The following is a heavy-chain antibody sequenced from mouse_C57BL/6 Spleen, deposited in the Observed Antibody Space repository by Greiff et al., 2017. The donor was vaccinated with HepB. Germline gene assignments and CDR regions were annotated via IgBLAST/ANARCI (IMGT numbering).Heavy chain of an antibody. CDR3: AREEQRGTGYYAMDY. CDR2: IDPSDSET. V-gene: IGHV1-52*01. J-gene: IGHJ4*01. D-gene: IGHD4-1*01. Sequence: QVQLQQPGAELVRPGSSVKLSCKASGYTFTSYWMHWVKQRPIQGLEWIGNIDPSDSETHYNQKFKDKATLTVDKSSSTAYMQLSSLTSEDSAVYYCAREEQRGTGYYAMDYWGQGTSVTVSS. CDR1: GYTFTSYW.